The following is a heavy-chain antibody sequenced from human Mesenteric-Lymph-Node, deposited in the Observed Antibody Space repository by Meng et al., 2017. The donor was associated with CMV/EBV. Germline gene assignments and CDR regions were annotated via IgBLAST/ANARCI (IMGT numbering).Heavy chain of an antibody. CDR2: IYYSGST. CDR1: GGSISSGDYY. V-gene: IGHV4-30-4*08. Sequence: SETLSLTCTVSGGSISSGDYYWSWIRQPPGKGLEWIGYIYYSGSTYYNPSLKSRVTISVDTSKNQFSLKLSSVTAADTAVYYCARELVVPAAMEDDYYYYGMDVWGQGTTVTRLL. D-gene: IGHD2-2*01. CDR3: ARELVVPAAMEDDYYYYGMDV. J-gene: IGHJ6*02.